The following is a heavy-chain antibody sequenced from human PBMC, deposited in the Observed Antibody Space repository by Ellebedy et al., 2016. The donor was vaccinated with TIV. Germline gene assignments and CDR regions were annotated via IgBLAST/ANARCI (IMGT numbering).Heavy chain of an antibody. CDR1: GYTFTSYG. CDR3: ARGIFGDYGPADAFDI. D-gene: IGHD4-17*01. J-gene: IGHJ3*02. Sequence: AASVKVSCKASGYTFTSYGISWVRQAPGQGLEWMGWISAYNGNTNYAQKLQGRVTMTTDTSTSTAYMELRSLRSDDTAVYYCARGIFGDYGPADAFDIWGQGTMVTVSS. CDR2: ISAYNGNT. V-gene: IGHV1-18*01.